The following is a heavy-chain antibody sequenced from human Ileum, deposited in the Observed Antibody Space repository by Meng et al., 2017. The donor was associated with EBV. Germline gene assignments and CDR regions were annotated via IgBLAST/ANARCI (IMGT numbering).Heavy chain of an antibody. CDR1: GYSVSSTNW. J-gene: IGHJ4*02. Sequence: GQLQESGQGLVKPSETLSPTCAVSGYSVSSTNWWGWCRHPPAKGLQWIGLIFYSGGTSYNPPSKSRVTMSLEKSKNQFSLNMHTVTAVATAVYYCARNVPGTSDYYDWGQGTLVTVS. D-gene: IGHD3-22*01. CDR3: ARNVPGTSDYYD. CDR2: IFYSGGT. V-gene: IGHV4-28*01.